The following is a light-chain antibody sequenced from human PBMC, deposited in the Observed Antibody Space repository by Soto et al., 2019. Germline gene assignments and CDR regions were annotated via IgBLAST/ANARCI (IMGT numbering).Light chain of an antibody. Sequence: DIQMTQSPSSLSASVGDRVTITCRASQGIRNYLAWYQQKPGQVPKLLIYAASTLQPGVPSRFSGGGSGTDFTLTISRLEPEDFDVYYCQPYDDSTFTLGPGTKVDI. J-gene: IGKJ3*01. CDR2: AAS. CDR3: QPYDDSTFT. CDR1: QGIRNY. V-gene: IGKV1-27*01.